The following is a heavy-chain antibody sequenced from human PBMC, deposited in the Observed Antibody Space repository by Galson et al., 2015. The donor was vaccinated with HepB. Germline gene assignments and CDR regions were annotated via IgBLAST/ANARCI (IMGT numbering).Heavy chain of an antibody. J-gene: IGHJ4*02. CDR3: ARDSGLNLWFGELPPDY. CDR2: INPSGGST. CDR1: GYTFTSYY. V-gene: IGHV1-46*03. D-gene: IGHD3-10*01. Sequence: SVKVSCKASGYTFTSYYMHWVRQAPGQGLEWMGIINPSGGSTSYAQKFQGRVTMTRDTSTSTVYMELSSLRSEDTAVYYCARDSGLNLWFGELPPDYWGQGTLITVSS.